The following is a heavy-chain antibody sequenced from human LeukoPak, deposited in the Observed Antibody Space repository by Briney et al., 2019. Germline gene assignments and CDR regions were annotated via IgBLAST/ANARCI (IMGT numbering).Heavy chain of an antibody. J-gene: IGHJ4*02. CDR2: ISAYNGNT. CDR3: SIRSYSSKRGDY. Sequence: GASVKVSCKASGYTFTSYGISWVPQAPGQRLERRGWISAYNGNTNDAQTLQGTVTMTTDTSTSPPYIELTRRRADYTPVYYWSIRSYSSKRGDYWGGGALVVVAS. V-gene: IGHV1-18*01. CDR1: GYTFTSYG. D-gene: IGHD6-13*01.